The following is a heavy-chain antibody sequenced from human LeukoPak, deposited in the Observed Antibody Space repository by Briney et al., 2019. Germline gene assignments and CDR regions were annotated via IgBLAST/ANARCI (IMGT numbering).Heavy chain of an antibody. Sequence: GASVKVSCKASGYTFTGYFIHWVRQAPGQGLEWMGWINPNSGDTNYAQKFQGRVTMTRDTSISTAYMELSRLRSDDTAVYYCARDERYDSSGYPFGYWGQGTLVTVSS. CDR2: INPNSGDT. J-gene: IGHJ4*02. CDR3: ARDERYDSSGYPFGY. D-gene: IGHD3-22*01. CDR1: GYTFTGYF. V-gene: IGHV1-2*02.